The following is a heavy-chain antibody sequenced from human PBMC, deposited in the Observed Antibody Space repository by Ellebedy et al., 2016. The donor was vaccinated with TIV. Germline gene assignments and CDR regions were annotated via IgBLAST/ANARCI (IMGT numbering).Heavy chain of an antibody. V-gene: IGHV3-7*01. CDR1: GFTFSSYW. CDR3: ARDQGWAVAGTTRFDC. Sequence: GESLKISCAASGFTFSSYWMSSVRQAPGKGLEWVASIKQDGSERPYVDSVKGRFTISRDNAKNSLYLQISSLRAEDTAVYYCARDQGWAVAGTTRFDCWGQGTLVTVSS. J-gene: IGHJ4*02. CDR2: IKQDGSER. D-gene: IGHD6-19*01.